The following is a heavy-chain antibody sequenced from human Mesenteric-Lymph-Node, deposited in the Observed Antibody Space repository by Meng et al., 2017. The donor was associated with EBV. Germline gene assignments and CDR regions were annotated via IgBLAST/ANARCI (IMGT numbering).Heavy chain of an antibody. CDR3: ARDIVGASDFDY. D-gene: IGHD1-26*01. Sequence: QVQVGHAGAEVKKPGASGKVSCKASGYTFTSYGISWVRQAPGQGLEWMGWISAYNGNTNYAQKLQGRVTMTTDTSTSTAYMELRSLRSDDTAVYYCARDIVGASDFDYWGQGTLVTVSS. CDR2: ISAYNGNT. CDR1: GYTFTSYG. V-gene: IGHV1-18*01. J-gene: IGHJ4*02.